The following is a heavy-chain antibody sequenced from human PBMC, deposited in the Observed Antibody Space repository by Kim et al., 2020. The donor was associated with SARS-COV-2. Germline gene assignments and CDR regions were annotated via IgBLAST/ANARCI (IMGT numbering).Heavy chain of an antibody. V-gene: IGHV3-23*01. CDR3: ATTLGDFWGGRPYYYYGMDV. D-gene: IGHD3-3*01. Sequence: RFTISRDNSKNTLYLQMNSLRAEDTAVYYCATTLGDFWGGRPYYYYGMDVWGQGTTVTVSS. J-gene: IGHJ6*02.